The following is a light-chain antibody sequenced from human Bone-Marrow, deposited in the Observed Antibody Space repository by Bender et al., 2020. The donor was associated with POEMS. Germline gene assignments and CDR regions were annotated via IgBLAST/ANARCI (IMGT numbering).Light chain of an antibody. J-gene: IGLJ3*02. CDR1: DSAVYSYTP. Sequence: QSALTQPRSVSGSPGQSVTMSCTRTDSAVYSYTPVSWYHQRPGEAPRLILYDVTKRPSGVPDRFFGAKSGVTASLTISGLQAEDEGDYFCSSFAAIDIVLFGGGTKLTVL. CDR3: SSFAAIDIVL. CDR2: DVT. V-gene: IGLV2-11*01.